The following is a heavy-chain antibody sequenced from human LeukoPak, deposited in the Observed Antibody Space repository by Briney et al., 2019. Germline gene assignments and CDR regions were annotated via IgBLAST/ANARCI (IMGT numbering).Heavy chain of an antibody. CDR1: GFTFSSYS. CDR3: ARGAMTSYYDYVWGSYRTDY. Sequence: GGSLRLSCAASGFTFSSYSMNWVRQAPGKGLEWVSSISSSSNYIYYADSVKGRFTISRDNAKNSLYLQMNSLRAEDTAVYYCARGAMTSYYDYVWGSYRTDYWGQGTLVTVSS. CDR2: ISSSSNYI. D-gene: IGHD3-16*02. V-gene: IGHV3-21*01. J-gene: IGHJ4*02.